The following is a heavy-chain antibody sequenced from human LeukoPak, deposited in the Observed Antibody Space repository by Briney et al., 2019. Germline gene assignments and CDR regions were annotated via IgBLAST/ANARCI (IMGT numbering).Heavy chain of an antibody. D-gene: IGHD6-6*01. CDR1: GDSISTYY. CDR3: ARVPLVVSSSGWWFDP. Sequence: SETLSLTCTVSGDSISTYYWSWIRQPPGKGLEWIGYIYYSGSTNYNPSLKSRVTISVDTSKNQFSLKLSSVTAADTAVYYCARVPLVVSSSGWWFDPWGQGTLVTVSS. V-gene: IGHV4-59*01. CDR2: IYYSGST. J-gene: IGHJ5*02.